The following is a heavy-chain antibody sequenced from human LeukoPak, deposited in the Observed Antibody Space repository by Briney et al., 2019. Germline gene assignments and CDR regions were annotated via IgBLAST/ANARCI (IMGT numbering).Heavy chain of an antibody. CDR1: GGSISSSSYY. J-gene: IGHJ4*02. Sequence: PSETLSLTCTVSGGSISSSSYYWGWIRQPPGKGLEWIGSIYYSGSTYYSPSLKSRVTISVDTSKNQFSLKLSSVTAADTAVYYCARGILTEISYWGQGTLVTVSS. CDR3: ARGILTEISY. D-gene: IGHD3-9*01. CDR2: IYYSGST. V-gene: IGHV4-39*07.